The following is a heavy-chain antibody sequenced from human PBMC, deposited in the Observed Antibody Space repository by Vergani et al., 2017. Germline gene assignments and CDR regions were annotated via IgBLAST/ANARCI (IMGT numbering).Heavy chain of an antibody. D-gene: IGHD6-13*01. J-gene: IGHJ6*03. CDR3: ARSYSSSWYGDYYYYYMDV. V-gene: IGHV4-34*10. CDR2: INHSGST. CDR1: GGSFSGYY. Sequence: QVQLQESGPGLVKPSETLSLTCAVYGGSFSGYYWSWIRQPPGKGLEWIGEINHSGSTNYNPSLKSRVTISVDTSKHQFSLKLSSVTAADTAVYYCARSYSSSWYGDYYYYYMDVWGKGTTVTVSS.